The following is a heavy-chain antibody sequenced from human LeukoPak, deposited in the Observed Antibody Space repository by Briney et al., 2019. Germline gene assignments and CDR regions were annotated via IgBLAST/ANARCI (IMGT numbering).Heavy chain of an antibody. D-gene: IGHD3-22*01. CDR3: AREKGDSSGFFDY. Sequence: ASVKVSCKASGYTFTGYYMHWVRQAPGQGLEWMGWINPNSGGTNYAQKFQGRATMTRDTSISTAYMELSRLRSDDTAVYYCAREKGDSSGFFDYWGQGTLVTVSS. V-gene: IGHV1-2*02. CDR2: INPNSGGT. J-gene: IGHJ4*02. CDR1: GYTFTGYY.